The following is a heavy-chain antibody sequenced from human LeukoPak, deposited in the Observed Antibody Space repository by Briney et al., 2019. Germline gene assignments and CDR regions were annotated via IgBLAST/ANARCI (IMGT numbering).Heavy chain of an antibody. D-gene: IGHD3-10*02. V-gene: IGHV1-8*01. Sequence: ASVKVSCKASGYTFINHDINWVRQAPGQGLEWMGWMNPNTGATGYAQKFRDRATMSANTSMSTAYLDLDRLTSDDTAAYFCVRGLLFPPDFWGQGTLVSVSS. J-gene: IGHJ4*02. CDR3: VRGLLFPPDF. CDR2: MNPNTGAT. CDR1: GYTFINHD.